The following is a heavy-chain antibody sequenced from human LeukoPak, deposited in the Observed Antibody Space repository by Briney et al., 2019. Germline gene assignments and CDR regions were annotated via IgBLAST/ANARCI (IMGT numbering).Heavy chain of an antibody. CDR2: IYYSGST. CDR1: GGSISSYY. J-gene: IGHJ4*02. D-gene: IGHD3-22*01. Sequence: SETLSLTCTVSGGSISSYYWSWIRQPPGKGLEWIGYIYYSGSTNYNPSLKSRVTISVDTSKNQFSLKLSSVTAADTAVYYCASTEYYYDSSGPFDYWGQGTLVTVSS. CDR3: ASTEYYYDSSGPFDY. V-gene: IGHV4-59*01.